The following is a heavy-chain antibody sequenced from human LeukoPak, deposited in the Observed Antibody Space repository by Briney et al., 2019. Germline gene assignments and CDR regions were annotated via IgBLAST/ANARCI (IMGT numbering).Heavy chain of an antibody. Sequence: GSLALSCAASGFTFSSYAMHWVRQAPGKGLEWVLYISSSGSTIYYADSVKGRFTISRDNAKNSLYLQMNSLRAEDTAVYYCARDPGANYYDSSGTYFDYWGQGTLVTVSS. D-gene: IGHD3-22*01. J-gene: IGHJ4*02. CDR2: ISSSGSTI. V-gene: IGHV3-48*03. CDR1: GFTFSSYA. CDR3: ARDPGANYYDSSGTYFDY.